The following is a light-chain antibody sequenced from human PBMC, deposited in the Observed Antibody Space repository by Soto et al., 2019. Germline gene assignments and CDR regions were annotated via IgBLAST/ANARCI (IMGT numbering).Light chain of an antibody. CDR2: GAS. Sequence: EIVMTQSPATLSVSPGERATLSCRASQSFSSHLAWYQQKPGQAPRLLIYGASTRATGIPARFSGSGSGTEFTLTISSLQSEDFAVYYCQQYNNWPQTFGQGTKVE. J-gene: IGKJ1*01. CDR3: QQYNNWPQT. V-gene: IGKV3-15*01. CDR1: QSFSSH.